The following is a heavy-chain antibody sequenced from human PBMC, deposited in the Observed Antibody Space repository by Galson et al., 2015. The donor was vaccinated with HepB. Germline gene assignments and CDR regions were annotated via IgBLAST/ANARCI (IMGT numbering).Heavy chain of an antibody. CDR1: GGSISSSNW. CDR3: ARWARWLKQKVDY. D-gene: IGHD5-24*01. Sequence: TLSLTCAVSGGSISSSNWWSWVRQPPGKGLEWIGEIYHSGSTNYNPSLKSRVTISVDKSKNQFSLKLSSVTAADTAVYYCARWARWLKQKVDYWGQGTLVTVSS. CDR2: IYHSGST. V-gene: IGHV4-4*02. J-gene: IGHJ4*02.